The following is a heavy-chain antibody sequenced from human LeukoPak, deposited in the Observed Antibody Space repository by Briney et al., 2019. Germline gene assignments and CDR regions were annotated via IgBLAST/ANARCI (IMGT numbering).Heavy chain of an antibody. CDR1: GFTFSSYG. CDR2: ISYDGSNK. V-gene: IGHV3-30*03. CDR3: ATTVDWRVDY. D-gene: IGHD3-9*01. J-gene: IGHJ4*02. Sequence: PGGSLRLSCAASGFTFSSYGMHWVRQAPGKGLEWVAVISYDGSNKYYADSVKGRFTISRDNSKNTLYLQMNSLRAEDTAVYYCATTVDWRVDYWGQGTLVTVSS.